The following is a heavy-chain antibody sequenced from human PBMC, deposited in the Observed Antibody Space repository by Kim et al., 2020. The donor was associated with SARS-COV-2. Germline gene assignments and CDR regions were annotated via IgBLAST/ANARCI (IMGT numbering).Heavy chain of an antibody. CDR3: GRGPGERGDH. CDR2: IKEDGSEK. CDR1: RFTFTNYW. V-gene: IGHV3-7*01. J-gene: IGHJ6*02. D-gene: IGHD7-27*01. Sequence: GGSLRLSCAASRFTFTNYWMNWVRQAPGKGLEWVANIKEDGSEKYYVDSVKGRFTISRDNAKNSLYLQMNSLRAEDTAVYYCGRGPGERGDHWGQQTTVT.